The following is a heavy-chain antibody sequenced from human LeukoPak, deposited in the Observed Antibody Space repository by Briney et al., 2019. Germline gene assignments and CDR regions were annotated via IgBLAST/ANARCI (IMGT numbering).Heavy chain of an antibody. V-gene: IGHV1-2*02. CDR1: GYTFTGYY. D-gene: IGHD2-2*01. J-gene: IGHJ4*02. CDR2: INPNSGGT. CDR3: ARAYCSSTSCYEEYYFDY. Sequence: GASVKVSCKASGYTFTGYYMHWVRQAPGQGLEWMGWINPNSGGTNYAQKFQGRVTMTRDTSISTAYMELSRLRSDDTAVYYCARAYCSSTSCYEEYYFDYWGQGTLVTVSS.